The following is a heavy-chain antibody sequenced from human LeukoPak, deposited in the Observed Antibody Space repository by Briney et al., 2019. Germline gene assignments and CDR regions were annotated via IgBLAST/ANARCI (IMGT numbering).Heavy chain of an antibody. CDR2: IYYSGST. Sequence: SETLSLTCTVSGGSISSYYWSWIRQPPGKGLEWIGYIYYSGSTNYNPSLKSRVTISVDTSKNQFSPKLSSVTAADTAVYYCARHRVYSSGWYDYWGQGTLVTVSS. J-gene: IGHJ4*02. D-gene: IGHD6-19*01. V-gene: IGHV4-59*08. CDR3: ARHRVYSSGWYDY. CDR1: GGSISSYY.